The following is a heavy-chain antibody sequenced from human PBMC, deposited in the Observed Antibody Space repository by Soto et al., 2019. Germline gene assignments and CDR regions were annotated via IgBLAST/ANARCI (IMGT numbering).Heavy chain of an antibody. CDR3: AKSNDSSGYYTWYFDL. J-gene: IGHJ2*01. Sequence: PGGSLRLSCAASGFSFSSYAMSWVRQAPGKGLEWVSPISGSGGSTYYADSVKGRFTISRDNSKNTLYLQMNSLRAEDTAVYYCAKSNDSSGYYTWYFDLWGRGTLVTVS. D-gene: IGHD3-22*01. CDR1: GFSFSSYA. CDR2: ISGSGGST. V-gene: IGHV3-23*01.